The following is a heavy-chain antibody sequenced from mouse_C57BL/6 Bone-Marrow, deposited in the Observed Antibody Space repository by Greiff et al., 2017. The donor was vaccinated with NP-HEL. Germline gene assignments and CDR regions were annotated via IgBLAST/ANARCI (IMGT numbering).Heavy chain of an antibody. CDR1: GYTFTSYW. V-gene: IGHV1-50*01. CDR3: AYEDWYFDV. CDR2: IDPSDSYT. J-gene: IGHJ1*03. Sequence: VQLQQSGAELVKPGASVKLSCKASGYTFTSYWMQWVKQRPGQGLEWIGEIDPSDSYTNYNQKFKGKATLTVDTSSSAAYMQLSSLTSEDSAVYYCAYEDWYFDVWGTGTTVTVSS. D-gene: IGHD2-3*01.